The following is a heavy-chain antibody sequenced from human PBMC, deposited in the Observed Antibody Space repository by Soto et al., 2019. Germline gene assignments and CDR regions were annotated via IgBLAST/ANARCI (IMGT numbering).Heavy chain of an antibody. CDR3: ASDWAAAGPVDY. CDR1: GYTLTSYG. CDR2: ISAYNGNT. D-gene: IGHD6-13*01. V-gene: IGHV1-18*01. J-gene: IGHJ4*02. Sequence: QVQLVQSGAEVKKPGASVKVSCKASGYTLTSYGISWVRQAPGKGLKGMGWISAYNGNTNYAQKLQGRVTMTTDTSATTACTELRSLRSDDTAVYYCASDWAAAGPVDYWGQGTLVTVSS.